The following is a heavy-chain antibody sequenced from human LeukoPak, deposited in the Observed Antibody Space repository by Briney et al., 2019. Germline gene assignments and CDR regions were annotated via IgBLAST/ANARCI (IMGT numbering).Heavy chain of an antibody. CDR1: GGSISSGDYY. Sequence: PSETLSLTCTVSGGSISSGDYYWSWIRQPPGKGLEWIGYIYYSGSTYYNPFLKSRVTISVDTSKNQFSLKLSSVTAADTAVYYCARDLLNEGNHLDYWGQGTLVTVSS. CDR2: IYYSGST. V-gene: IGHV4-30-4*01. D-gene: IGHD4-23*01. J-gene: IGHJ4*02. CDR3: ARDLLNEGNHLDY.